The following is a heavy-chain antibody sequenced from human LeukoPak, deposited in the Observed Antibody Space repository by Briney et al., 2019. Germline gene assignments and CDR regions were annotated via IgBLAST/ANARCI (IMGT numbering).Heavy chain of an antibody. CDR1: GGSFSGYD. V-gene: IGHV4-34*01. CDR3: ARRNGGYSYGSHFDY. Sequence: PSETLSLTCAVYGGSFSGYDWSWIRQPPGKGLEWIGEINHSGSTNYNPSLKSRVTISVDTSKNQISLKLSSVTAAGTAVYYCARRNGGYSYGSHFDYWGQGTLVTVSS. D-gene: IGHD5-18*01. J-gene: IGHJ4*02. CDR2: INHSGST.